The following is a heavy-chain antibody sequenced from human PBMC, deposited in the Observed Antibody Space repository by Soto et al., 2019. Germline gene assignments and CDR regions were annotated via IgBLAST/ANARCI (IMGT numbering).Heavy chain of an antibody. CDR3: ARIRMAARPYYYYMDV. Sequence: QVQLQESGPGLVKPSETLSLTCTVSGGSISSYYWSWIRQPPGKGLEWIGYIYYSGSTNYNPSLKSRVTISVDTSKNQFSLKLSSVTAADTAVYYCARIRMAARPYYYYMDVWGKGTTVTVSS. D-gene: IGHD6-6*01. CDR1: GGSISSYY. CDR2: IYYSGST. V-gene: IGHV4-59*01. J-gene: IGHJ6*03.